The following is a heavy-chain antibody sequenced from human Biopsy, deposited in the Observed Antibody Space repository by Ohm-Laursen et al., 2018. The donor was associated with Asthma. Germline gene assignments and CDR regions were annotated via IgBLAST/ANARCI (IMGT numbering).Heavy chain of an antibody. CDR2: IMTVFGTT. Sequence: GASVTVSCKAPGGTFSPFAISWVRQAPGQGLEWLGGIMTVFGTTNYAQKFQGRVTITADESTSTAYMEVTSLRSEDTAIYYCARCQVGYSSGWSLLLKKIYYSGMDVWGQGTAVTVSS. V-gene: IGHV1-69*13. CDR1: GGTFSPFA. J-gene: IGHJ6*02. D-gene: IGHD6-19*01. CDR3: ARCQVGYSSGWSLLLKKIYYSGMDV.